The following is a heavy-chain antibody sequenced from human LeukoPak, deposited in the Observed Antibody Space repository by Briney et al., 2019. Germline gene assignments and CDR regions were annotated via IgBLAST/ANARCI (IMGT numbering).Heavy chain of an antibody. D-gene: IGHD3-22*01. CDR1: GFTFSSYG. V-gene: IGHV3-30*18. CDR2: ISYDGSNK. Sequence: GGSLRLSCAASGFTFSSYGMHWVRQAPGKGLEWVAVISYDGSNKYYADSVKGRFTISRDNSKNTLYLQMNSLRAEDTGVYYCXKDMPRYYDSSGYYNWGQGTLVTVSS. J-gene: IGHJ4*02. CDR3: XKDMPRYYDSSGYYN.